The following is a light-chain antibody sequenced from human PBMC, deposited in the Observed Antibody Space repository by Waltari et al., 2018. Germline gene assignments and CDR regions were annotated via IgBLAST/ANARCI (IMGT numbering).Light chain of an antibody. CDR3: QSSDSSLSLYV. V-gene: IGLV1-40*01. Sequence: QSVLTQPPSVSGAPGQRVTISCTGSSSNIGAGYDVHWYQQLPGTAPKLLIYDNSKRPSGVPDRFYCSKSGPSASLAITGLQAEDEADYYCQSSDSSLSLYVFGTGTMVTVL. CDR1: SSNIGAGYD. CDR2: DNS. J-gene: IGLJ1*01.